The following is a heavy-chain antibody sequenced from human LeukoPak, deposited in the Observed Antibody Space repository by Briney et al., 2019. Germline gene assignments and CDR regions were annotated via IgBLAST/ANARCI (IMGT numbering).Heavy chain of an antibody. J-gene: IGHJ5*02. D-gene: IGHD2-2*01. CDR1: GYTSTGYY. CDR2: INPNSGGT. Sequence: ASVKVSCKASGYTSTGYYMHWVRQAPGQGLEWMGWINPNSGGTNYAQKFQGRVTMTRDTSISTAYMELSRLRSDDTAVYYCARLDIVVVPAGTRNNWFDPWGQGTLVTVSS. V-gene: IGHV1-2*02. CDR3: ARLDIVVVPAGTRNNWFDP.